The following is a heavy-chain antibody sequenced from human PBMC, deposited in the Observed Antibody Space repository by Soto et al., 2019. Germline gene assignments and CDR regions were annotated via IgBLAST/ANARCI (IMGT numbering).Heavy chain of an antibody. Sequence: QVQLVESGGGLVTPGGSLRLSCASSGFTFSDYYMSWIRQAPGRGLGWLSYISPGSRYPAYADSVKGRFTISRDNARRSLSLQMNSLTVDYTAIYYCVRGGGGGLFDPWGQGSMVTVSS. D-gene: IGHD2-15*01. J-gene: IGHJ5*02. CDR1: GFTFSDYY. CDR3: VRGGGGGLFDP. CDR2: ISPGSRYP. V-gene: IGHV3-11*06.